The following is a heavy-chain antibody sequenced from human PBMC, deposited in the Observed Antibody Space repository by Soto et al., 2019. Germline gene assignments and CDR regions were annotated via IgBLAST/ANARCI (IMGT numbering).Heavy chain of an antibody. V-gene: IGHV4-31*03. D-gene: IGHD3-16*01. J-gene: IGHJ4*02. CDR3: ARGVLH. CDR2: IYYSGST. CDR1: GGSISSGGYY. Sequence: QVQLQESGPGLVKPSQTLSLTCTVSGGSISSGGYYWSWIRQHPGKGLEWIGSIYYSGSTYYNPSLKSRITMSVDTSKHQLSLKMSSLTAGDRAMYYCARGVLHWGQGTLGTVS.